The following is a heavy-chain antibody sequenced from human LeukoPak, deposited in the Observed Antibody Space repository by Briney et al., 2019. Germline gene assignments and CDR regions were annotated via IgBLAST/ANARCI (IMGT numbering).Heavy chain of an antibody. Sequence: GGSLRLSCAASGFTFSSYSMSWVRQAPGKGLEWVSGISDSGGRTCYADSVKGRFTISRDNSKNTLFLQMNSLRAEDTAVYYCAANGESTDWHWNYWGQGTLVTVSS. CDR1: GFTFSSYS. CDR2: ISDSGGRT. V-gene: IGHV3-23*01. CDR3: AANGESTDWHWNY. J-gene: IGHJ4*02. D-gene: IGHD3-9*01.